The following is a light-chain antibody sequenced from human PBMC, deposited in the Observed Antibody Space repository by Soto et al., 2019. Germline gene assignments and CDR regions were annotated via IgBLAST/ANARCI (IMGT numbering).Light chain of an antibody. CDR1: QTISSW. V-gene: IGKV1-5*03. CDR2: KAS. Sequence: DIQKPESPSTLSGYVGDRVTITCRASQTISSWLAWYQQKPGKAPKLLIYKASTLKSGVPSRFSGSGSGTEFTLTISSLQPDHFATYYCQHYNSYSEAFGQGTKV. CDR3: QHYNSYSEA. J-gene: IGKJ1*01.